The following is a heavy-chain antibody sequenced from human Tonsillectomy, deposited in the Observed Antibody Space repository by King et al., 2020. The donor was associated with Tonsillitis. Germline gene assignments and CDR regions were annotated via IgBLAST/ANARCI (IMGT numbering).Heavy chain of an antibody. D-gene: IGHD3-22*01. V-gene: IGHV4-30-2*01. J-gene: IGHJ4*02. CDR2: IFHSGST. CDR1: GGSFSSGGYS. CDR3: ARVNYYDSGGYYYFDY. Sequence: QLQESGSGLVKPSQTLSLTCAVSGGSFSSGGYSWSWIRQPPGKGLEWIGYIFHSGSTYYNPSLKSRVTISVDRSKSQFSLKLSSVTAADTAVYYCARVNYYDSGGYYYFDYWGQGTLVTVSS.